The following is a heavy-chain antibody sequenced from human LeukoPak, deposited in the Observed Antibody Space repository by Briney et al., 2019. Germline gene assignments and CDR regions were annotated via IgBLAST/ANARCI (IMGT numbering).Heavy chain of an antibody. D-gene: IGHD3-10*01. V-gene: IGHV4-38-2*02. J-gene: IGHJ4*02. CDR2: IFHSGTT. CDR1: GYSISDGFY. Sequence: SETLSLTCTVSGYSISDGFYWDWIRQTPGKGLEWIGSIFHSGTTYYNPSLKSRVTISVDTSKNQFSLKLSSVTAADTAVYYCARRHYYARKYYVDYWGQGTLVTVSS. CDR3: ARRHYYARKYYVDY.